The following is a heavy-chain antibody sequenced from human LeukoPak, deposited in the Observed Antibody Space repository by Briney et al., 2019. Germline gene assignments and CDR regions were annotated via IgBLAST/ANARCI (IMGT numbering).Heavy chain of an antibody. V-gene: IGHV1-69*13. J-gene: IGHJ4*02. CDR3: ARDPSYSSGSYYNPGGY. CDR1: GGTFSSYA. CDR2: IIPIFGTA. D-gene: IGHD3-10*01. Sequence: GASVKVSCKASGGTFSSYAISWVRQAPGQGLEWMGGIIPIFGTANYAQKFQGGVTITADESTSTAYMELSSLRSEDTAVYYCARDPSYSSGSYYNPGGYWGQGTLVTVSS.